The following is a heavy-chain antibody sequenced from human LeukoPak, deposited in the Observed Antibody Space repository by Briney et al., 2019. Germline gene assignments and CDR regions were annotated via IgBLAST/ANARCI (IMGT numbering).Heavy chain of an antibody. J-gene: IGHJ4*02. CDR3: AKENSREVVGASDY. CDR1: GFTFDDYA. CDR2: ISWNSGSI. V-gene: IGHV3-9*01. D-gene: IGHD6-13*01. Sequence: GRSLRLSCAASGFTFDDYAMHWVRQAPGKGLEWVSGISWNSGSIGYADSVKGRFTISRDNAKNSLYLQMNSLRAEDTALYYCAKENSREVVGASDYWGQGSLVTVSS.